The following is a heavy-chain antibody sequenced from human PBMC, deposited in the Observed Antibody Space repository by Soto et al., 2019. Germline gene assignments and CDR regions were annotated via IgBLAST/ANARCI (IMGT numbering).Heavy chain of an antibody. CDR1: GGSISSGDYY. CDR2: IYYSGST. J-gene: IGHJ4*02. Sequence: PSETLSLTCTVSGGSISSGDYYWSWIRQPPGKGLEWIGYIYYSGSTYYSPSLKSRVTISVDTSKNQFSLKLSSVTAADTAVYYCAREGGYDSSTIYWGQGTPVTVSS. D-gene: IGHD5-12*01. CDR3: AREGGYDSSTIY. V-gene: IGHV4-30-4*01.